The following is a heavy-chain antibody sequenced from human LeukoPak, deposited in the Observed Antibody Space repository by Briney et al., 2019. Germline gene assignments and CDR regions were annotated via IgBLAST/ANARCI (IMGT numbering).Heavy chain of an antibody. J-gene: IGHJ4*02. CDR1: GFTFSSYS. D-gene: IGHD4-17*01. V-gene: IGHV3-21*01. Sequence: NPGXSLRLSCAASGFTFSSYSMNWVRQAPGKGLEWVSSISSSSSYIYYADSVKGRFTISRDNAKNSLYLQMNSLRAEDTTVYYCARDSHDYGDYVSFDYWGQGTLVTVSS. CDR3: ARDSHDYGDYVSFDY. CDR2: ISSSSSYI.